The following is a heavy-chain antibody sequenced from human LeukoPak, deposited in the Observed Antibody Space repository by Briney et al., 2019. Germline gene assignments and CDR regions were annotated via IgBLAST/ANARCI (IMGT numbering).Heavy chain of an antibody. CDR1: GFTFDDYG. Sequence: GGSLRLSCAASGFTFDDYGMSWVRQAPGKGLEWVSSISSSSSYIYYADSVKGRFTISRDNAKNSLYLQMNSLRAEDTAVYYCARDVGRHNWFDPWGQGTLVTVSS. CDR3: ARDVGRHNWFDP. J-gene: IGHJ5*02. CDR2: ISSSSSYI. V-gene: IGHV3-21*01.